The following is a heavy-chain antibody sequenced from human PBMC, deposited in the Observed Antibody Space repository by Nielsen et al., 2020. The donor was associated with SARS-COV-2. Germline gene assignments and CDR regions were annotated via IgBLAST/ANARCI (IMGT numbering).Heavy chain of an antibody. Sequence: LSLTCAASGFTFSSYGMHWVRQAPGKGLEWVAVIWYDGSNKYYADSVKGRFTISRDNSKNTLYLQMNSLRAEDTAVYYCARDYRESLVYYYYYMDVWGKGTTVTVSS. V-gene: IGHV3-33*01. CDR3: ARDYRESLVYYYYYMDV. CDR1: GFTFSSYG. D-gene: IGHD3-16*01. CDR2: IWYDGSNK. J-gene: IGHJ6*03.